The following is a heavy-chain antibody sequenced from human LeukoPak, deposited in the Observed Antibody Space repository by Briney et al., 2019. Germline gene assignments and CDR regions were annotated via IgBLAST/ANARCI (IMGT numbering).Heavy chain of an antibody. CDR2: IKHDGSEK. D-gene: IGHD3-22*01. J-gene: IGHJ4*02. CDR3: AREGDSSGYFDY. V-gene: IGHV3-7*01. CDR1: GFTFSTYW. Sequence: PGGSLRLSCAASGFTFSTYWMTWVRQAPGKGLEWGANIKHDGSEKYYVDSVKGRFTISRDNAKNSLYLQMNSLRAEDTAVYYCAREGDSSGYFDYWGQGTLVTVSS.